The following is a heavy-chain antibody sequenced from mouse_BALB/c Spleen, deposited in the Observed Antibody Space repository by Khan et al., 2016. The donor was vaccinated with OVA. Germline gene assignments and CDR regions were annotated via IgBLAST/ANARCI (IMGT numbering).Heavy chain of an antibody. CDR2: ISCYNGVI. CDR1: GYSLTGYY. Sequence: LVKTGASVKISCKASGYSLTGYYMHWVKQSHGKSLEWIGYISCYNGVISYNQKFKGKATFTVDTSSSTAYMQFSRLTSEDSAVYDWARGDYYGSGSFAYWGQGTLVTVSA. D-gene: IGHD1-1*01. J-gene: IGHJ3*01. V-gene: IGHV1S34*01. CDR3: ARGDYYGSGSFAY.